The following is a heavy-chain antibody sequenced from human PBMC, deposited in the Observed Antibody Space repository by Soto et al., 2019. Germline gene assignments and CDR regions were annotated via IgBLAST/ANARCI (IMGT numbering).Heavy chain of an antibody. CDR3: ATRDRGDTAMADYYYGMDV. J-gene: IGHJ6*02. CDR1: GYTFTSYY. D-gene: IGHD5-18*01. Sequence: ASVKVSCKASGYTFTSYYMHWVRQAPGQGLEWMGIINPSGGSTSYAQKFQGRVTMTRDTSTSTAYMELSSLRSEDTAVYYCATRDRGDTAMADYYYGMDVWGQGTTVTVSS. V-gene: IGHV1-46*01. CDR2: INPSGGST.